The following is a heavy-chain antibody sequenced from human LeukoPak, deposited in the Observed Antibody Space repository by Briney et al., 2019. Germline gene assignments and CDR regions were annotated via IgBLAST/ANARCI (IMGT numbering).Heavy chain of an antibody. CDR1: GFTYSRYW. Sequence: GGSLRLTCVASGFTYSRYWMHWVRPAPGKGLVWVARLNSDGSSTSYADSVRGRFTLSRHHDKKSLNLPMTRNGDEDTAVYYCAVELWRNSRGGDYWGQGTLVTVSS. CDR3: AVELWRNSRGGDY. D-gene: IGHD2-21*01. V-gene: IGHV3-74*01. J-gene: IGHJ4*02. CDR2: LNSDGSST.